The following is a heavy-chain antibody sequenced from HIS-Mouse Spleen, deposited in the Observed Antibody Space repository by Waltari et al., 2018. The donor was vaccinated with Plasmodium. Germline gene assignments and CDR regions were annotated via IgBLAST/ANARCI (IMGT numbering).Heavy chain of an antibody. J-gene: IGHJ4*02. CDR3: ARGGYSSSSYYFYY. V-gene: IGHV4-59*01. CDR2: IYYSGST. D-gene: IGHD6-6*01. Sequence: QVQLQESGPGLVKPSETLSLTCTVSGGSISSYYWSWIRQPPGKGLEWIAYIYYSGSTNYNPSLKSRVTISVDTSKNQFSLKLSSVTAADTAVFYCARGGYSSSSYYFYYWGQGTLVTVSS. CDR1: GGSISSYY.